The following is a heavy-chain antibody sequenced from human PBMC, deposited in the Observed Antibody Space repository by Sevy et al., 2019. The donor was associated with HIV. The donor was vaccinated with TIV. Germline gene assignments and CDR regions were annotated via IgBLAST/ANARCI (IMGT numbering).Heavy chain of an antibody. J-gene: IGHJ4*02. D-gene: IGHD2-8*01. Sequence: GGSLRLSCAASGFTFSKYSMSWVRQPPGKGLEWVSTLSFGCGEINYADSVKGRFTISRDNSKSSVYRQMNNLRPKDTAVYYCAREGCTKPHDYWGQGTLVTVSS. CDR3: AREGCTKPHDY. V-gene: IGHV3-23*01. CDR2: LSFGCGEI. CDR1: GFTFSKYS.